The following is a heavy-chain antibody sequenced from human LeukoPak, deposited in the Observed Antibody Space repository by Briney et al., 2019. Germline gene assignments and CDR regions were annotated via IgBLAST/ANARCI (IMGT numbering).Heavy chain of an antibody. CDR3: ARASALGYYGMDV. CDR1: GGSVSSGSYY. CDR2: IYYSGST. V-gene: IGHV4-61*01. Sequence: SETLSLTCTVSGGSVSSGSYYWSWIRQPPGKGLEWIGYIYYSGSTNYNPSLKSRVTISVDTSKNQFSLKLSSVTAADTAVYYCARASALGYYGMDVWGQGTTVTVSS. J-gene: IGHJ6*02.